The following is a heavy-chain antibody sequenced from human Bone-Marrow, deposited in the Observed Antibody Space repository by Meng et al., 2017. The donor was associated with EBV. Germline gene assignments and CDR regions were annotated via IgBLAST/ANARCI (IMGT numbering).Heavy chain of an antibody. Sequence: QLPPGPHGAVVKKPGASGKVSSKASGNDFTSDGINRVRQDPGQGLEWMGWISAYNGNTNNPQKLQGRVTMTTDTSTSTAYMEPRSLRSNDTAVYYCARLLIAVAGTYNPLFDYWGQGTLVTVSS. J-gene: IGHJ4*02. CDR3: ARLLIAVAGTYNPLFDY. D-gene: IGHD6-19*01. CDR1: GNDFTSDG. V-gene: IGHV1-18*01. CDR2: ISAYNGNT.